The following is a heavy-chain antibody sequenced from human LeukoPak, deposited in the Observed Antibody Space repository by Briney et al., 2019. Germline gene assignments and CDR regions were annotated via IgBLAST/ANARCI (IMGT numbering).Heavy chain of an antibody. Sequence: ASVKVSCKASGYTFTGYYMHWVRQAPGQGLEWMGWINPNSGGTNYAQKFQGRVTMTRDTSISTAYMELSRLRSGDTAVYYFARAAGSSHPIFDYWGRGTLVTVSS. CDR2: INPNSGGT. D-gene: IGHD1-26*01. CDR3: ARAAGSSHPIFDY. J-gene: IGHJ4*02. CDR1: GYTFTGYY. V-gene: IGHV1-2*02.